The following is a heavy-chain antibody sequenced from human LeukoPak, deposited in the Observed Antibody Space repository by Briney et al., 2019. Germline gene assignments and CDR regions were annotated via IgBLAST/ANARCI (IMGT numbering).Heavy chain of an antibody. CDR3: ARARDRGYYDTTGSYRGRYYYMDV. V-gene: IGHV4-61*02. CDR2: IYTSGST. J-gene: IGHJ6*03. CDR1: GGSISSSSYY. Sequence: PSETLSPTCTVSGGSISSSSYYWSWIRQPAGKGLEWIGRIYTSGSTNYNPSLKSRVTISVDMSKKHFSLKLISVTAADTAVYYCARARDRGYYDTTGSYRGRYYYMDVWGEGTTVTISS. D-gene: IGHD3-22*01.